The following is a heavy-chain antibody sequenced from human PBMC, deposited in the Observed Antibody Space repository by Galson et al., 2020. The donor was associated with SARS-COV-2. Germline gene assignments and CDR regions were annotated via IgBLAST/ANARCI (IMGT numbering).Heavy chain of an antibody. V-gene: IGHV3-74*01. CDR3: ASLLWFGELLPSYYSGMDG. CDR2: INSDGSST. J-gene: IGHJ6*02. CDR1: GFTFSSYW. Sequence: GESLKISCAASGFTFSSYWMHWVRQAPGKGLVWVSRINSDGSSTSYADSVKGRFTISRDNAKNTLYLQMNSLRAEDTAVYYCASLLWFGELLPSYYSGMDGWGPGTTVTVSS. D-gene: IGHD3-10*01.